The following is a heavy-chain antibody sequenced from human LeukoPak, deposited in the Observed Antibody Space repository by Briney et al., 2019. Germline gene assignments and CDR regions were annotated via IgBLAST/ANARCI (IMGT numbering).Heavy chain of an antibody. D-gene: IGHD6-13*01. CDR2: INHSGST. Sequence: SETLSLTCAVYGGSFSGNYWSWLSQPPGKGLEWIGEINHSGSTNYSPSLKSRVTISVDTSKDQFSLKLSSVTAADTAVYYCARAPAAAGTLDYWGQGTLVTVSS. CDR3: ARAPAAAGTLDY. J-gene: IGHJ4*02. CDR1: GGSFSGNY. V-gene: IGHV4-34*01.